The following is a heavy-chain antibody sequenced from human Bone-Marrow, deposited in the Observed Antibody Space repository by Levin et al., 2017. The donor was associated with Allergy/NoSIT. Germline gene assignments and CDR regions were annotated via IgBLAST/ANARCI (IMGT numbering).Heavy chain of an antibody. CDR3: ARERWTPYGSGTFYVFDS. CDR1: GASISSGNFY. D-gene: IGHD3-10*01. V-gene: IGHV4-31*03. CDR2: IYYNGNT. Sequence: SCTVSGASISSGNFYWSWIRQHPGKGLEWIGYIYYNGNTRYNPSLKSRLAMSVDTSTSQFSLNLTSVTAADTAVYYCARERWTPYGSGTFYVFDSWGQGTLVVVSS. J-gene: IGHJ4*02.